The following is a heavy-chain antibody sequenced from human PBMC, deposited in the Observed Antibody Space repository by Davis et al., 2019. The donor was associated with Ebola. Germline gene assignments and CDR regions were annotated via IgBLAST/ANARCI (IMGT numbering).Heavy chain of an antibody. CDR1: GFTFSSYS. J-gene: IGHJ4*02. V-gene: IGHV3-21*01. CDR2: ISSSSSYI. D-gene: IGHD6-13*01. Sequence: GESLKISCAASGFTFSSYSMNWVRQAPGKGLEWVSSISSSSSYIYYADSVKGRFTISIDNAKNSLYLQMNSLRAEDTAVYYCARSRIAAALAFDYWGQGTLVTVSS. CDR3: ARSRIAAALAFDY.